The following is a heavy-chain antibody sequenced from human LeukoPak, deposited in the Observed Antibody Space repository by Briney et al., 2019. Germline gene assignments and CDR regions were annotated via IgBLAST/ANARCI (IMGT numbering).Heavy chain of an antibody. V-gene: IGHV1-24*01. D-gene: IGHD3-3*01. CDR2: FDPEDGET. CDR3: ATFTILGVVIRAFDI. J-gene: IGHJ3*02. CDR1: GYTLTELS. Sequence: GASVKVSCKVSGYTLTELSMHWVRQAPGKGLEWMGGFDPEDGETIYAQKFQGRVTMTEDTSTDTAYMELSSLRSEDTAVYYCATFTILGVVIRAFDIWGQGTMVTVSS.